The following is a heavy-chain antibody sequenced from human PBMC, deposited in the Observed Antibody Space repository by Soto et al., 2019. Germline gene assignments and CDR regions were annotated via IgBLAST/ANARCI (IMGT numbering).Heavy chain of an antibody. V-gene: IGHV4-34*01. CDR1: GGSFSGYY. J-gene: IGHJ6*02. D-gene: IGHD6-13*01. CDR3: ARGRIAAAGRYYYYYGMDV. CDR2: INHSGST. Sequence: PSETLSLTCAVYGGSFSGYYWSWIRQPPGKGLEWIGEINHSGSTNYNPSLKSRVTISVDTSKNQFSLKLSSVTAADTAVYYCARGRIAAAGRYYYYYGMDVWGQGTTVTVYS.